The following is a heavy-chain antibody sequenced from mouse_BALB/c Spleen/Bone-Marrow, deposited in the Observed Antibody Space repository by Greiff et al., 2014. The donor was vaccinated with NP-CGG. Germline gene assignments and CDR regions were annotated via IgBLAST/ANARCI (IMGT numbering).Heavy chain of an antibody. J-gene: IGHJ4*01. CDR3: SRGRRDALDY. Sequence: VQLQQSGAELVKPGASVKLSCKASGYTFTSYYTYWVKQRPGQGLEWFGEINPSNGGTNFNEEFKNKATLTVDKSSSTAYMQLSSLTSEDSAVYYCSRGRRDALDYWGQGTSVTVSS. V-gene: IGHV1S81*02. CDR2: INPSNGGT. CDR1: GYTFTSYY.